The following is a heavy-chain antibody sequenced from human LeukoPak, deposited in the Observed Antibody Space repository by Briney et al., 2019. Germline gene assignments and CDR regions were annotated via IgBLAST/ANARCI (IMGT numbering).Heavy chain of an antibody. J-gene: IGHJ4*02. CDR3: VNYGWGRPA. D-gene: IGHD3-10*01. CDR1: GFTFSSYW. CDR2: IKSDGSDT. Sequence: GGSLRLSCAASGFTFSSYWMHWVSQAPGKGLVWVSRIKSDGSDTTYADSVKGRFTISRDNAKNMLYLQMNSLRAEDTAVYYCVNYGWGRPAWGQGTLFTVSS. V-gene: IGHV3-74*03.